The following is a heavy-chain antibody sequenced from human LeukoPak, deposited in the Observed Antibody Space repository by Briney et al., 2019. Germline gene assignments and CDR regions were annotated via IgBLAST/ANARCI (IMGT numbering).Heavy chain of an antibody. CDR1: GFTFSTDA. D-gene: IGHD6-13*01. Sequence: GGSLRLSCEVSGFTFSTDAMTWVRQAPGKGLEWVSSISDSSRTTYYADSVQGRFTISRDNSRNTVYLQMNSLRVEDTAFYYCAKKLGCIPQFDYWSQGTLVAVSS. J-gene: IGHJ4*02. CDR3: AKKLGCIPQFDY. V-gene: IGHV3-23*01. CDR2: ISDSSRTT.